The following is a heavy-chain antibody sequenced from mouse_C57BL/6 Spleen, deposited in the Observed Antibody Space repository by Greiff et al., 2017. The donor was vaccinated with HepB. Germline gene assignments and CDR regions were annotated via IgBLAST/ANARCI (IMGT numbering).Heavy chain of an antibody. J-gene: IGHJ3*01. CDR3: GWEGFAY. Sequence: VQLQQPGAELVKPGASVKLSCKASGYTFTSYWMQWVKQRPGQGLEWIGEIDPSDSYTNYNQKFKGKATLTVDTSSSTAYMQLSSLTSEDSAVYYCGWEGFAYWGQGTLVTVSA. V-gene: IGHV1-50*01. CDR2: IDPSDSYT. D-gene: IGHD2-3*01. CDR1: GYTFTSYW.